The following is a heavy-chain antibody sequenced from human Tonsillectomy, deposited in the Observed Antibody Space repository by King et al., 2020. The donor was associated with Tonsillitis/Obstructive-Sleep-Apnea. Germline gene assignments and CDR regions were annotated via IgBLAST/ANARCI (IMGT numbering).Heavy chain of an antibody. V-gene: IGHV3-15*01. Sequence: VQLVESGGGLVKPGGSLRLSCAASGFSFSITWMNWVRQAPGKGLEWVGRVKSKPDGETTDYAAPVKGRFTISRDDSENTLYLQMNSLKTEDTAVYYCTADTYRSGAQAFDYWGQGTLVTVSS. CDR1: GFSFSITW. CDR2: VKSKPDGETT. D-gene: IGHD2-15*01. J-gene: IGHJ4*02. CDR3: TADTYRSGAQAFDY.